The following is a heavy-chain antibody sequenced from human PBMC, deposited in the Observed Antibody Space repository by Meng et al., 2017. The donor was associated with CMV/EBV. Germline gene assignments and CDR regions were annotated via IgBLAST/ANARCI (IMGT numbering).Heavy chain of an antibody. Sequence: ASVKVSCKASGYTFTSYGISWVRQAPGQGPEWMGWISAYNGNTNYAQKLQGRVTMTTDTSTSTAYMELRSLRSDDTAVYYCARDQMALYYDFWSGYYNYYGMDVWGQGTTVTVSS. V-gene: IGHV1-18*01. CDR1: GYTFTSYG. D-gene: IGHD3-3*01. J-gene: IGHJ6*02. CDR2: ISAYNGNT. CDR3: ARDQMALYYDFWSGYYNYYGMDV.